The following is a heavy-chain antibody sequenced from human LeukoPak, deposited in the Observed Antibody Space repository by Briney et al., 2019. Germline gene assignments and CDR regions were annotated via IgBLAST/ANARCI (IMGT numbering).Heavy chain of an antibody. D-gene: IGHD3-16*02. V-gene: IGHV1-69*13. CDR2: IIPFFGTA. Sequence: SVKVSCKPSGGTFSSYAISWVRPAPGQGLEWMGGIIPFFGTANYAQKFQGRVTITADESTSTAYMELSSLRAEDTAVYYCARVLGSYYDYVWGSYRPEGYFDYWGQGTLVTVSS. CDR3: ARVLGSYYDYVWGSYRPEGYFDY. J-gene: IGHJ4*02. CDR1: GGTFSSYA.